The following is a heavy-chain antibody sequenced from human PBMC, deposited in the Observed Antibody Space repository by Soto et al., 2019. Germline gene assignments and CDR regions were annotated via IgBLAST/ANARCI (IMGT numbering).Heavy chain of an antibody. CDR3: ARDVGRGEGYALFDY. J-gene: IGHJ4*02. Sequence: ASVKVSCKASGGTFSSYTISWVRQAPGQGLEWMGRIIPILGIANYAQKFQGRVTITADKSTSTAYMELSSLRSEDTAVYYCARDVGRGEGYALFDYWGQGTLVTVSS. V-gene: IGHV1-69*04. CDR2: IIPILGIA. CDR1: GGTFSSYT. D-gene: IGHD3-3*01.